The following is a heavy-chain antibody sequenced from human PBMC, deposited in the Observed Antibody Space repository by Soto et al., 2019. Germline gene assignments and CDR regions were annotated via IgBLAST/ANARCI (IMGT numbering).Heavy chain of an antibody. V-gene: IGHV3-23*01. Sequence: PGGSLRLSSAASGFSFSSYAMSWVRQAPGKGLEWVSALSSSGDNTYYADSVKGRFTISRDNSKNTLYLQMNSLRAEDTAVYFCAKNGYGSDVLWWFGPWGQGTLVTVSS. CDR1: GFSFSSYA. CDR3: AKNGYGSDVLWWFGP. D-gene: IGHD5-12*01. CDR2: LSSSGDNT. J-gene: IGHJ5*02.